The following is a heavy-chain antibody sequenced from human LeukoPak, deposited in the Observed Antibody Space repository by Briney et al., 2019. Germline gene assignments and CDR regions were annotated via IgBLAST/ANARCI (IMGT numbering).Heavy chain of an antibody. CDR2: IYYSGST. CDR1: GGSISSSSYY. J-gene: IGHJ4*02. V-gene: IGHV4-39*07. D-gene: IGHD1-7*01. CDR3: ARGEETTAYFDY. Sequence: PSETLSLTCTVSGGSISSSSYYWGWLRQPPGKGLEWIGSIYYSGSTYYNPSLKSRVTISVDTSRNQFSLELSSVTAADTAVYYCARGEETTAYFDYWGQGTLVTVAS.